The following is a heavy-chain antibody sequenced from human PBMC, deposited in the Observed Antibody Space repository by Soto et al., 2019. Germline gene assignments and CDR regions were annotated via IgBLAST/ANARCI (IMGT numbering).Heavy chain of an antibody. CDR1: GSSFSSYW. CDR3: ARDGEWNWDY. CDR2: IKQDGSEK. Sequence: PGGSLRLSCAASGSSFSSYWMSWVRQAPGKGLEWVANIKQDGSEKYYVDSVKGRFSISRDNAKNSLYLQMNSLRAEDTAVYYCARDGEWNWDYWGQGTLVTVSS. J-gene: IGHJ4*02. D-gene: IGHD1-7*01. V-gene: IGHV3-7*01.